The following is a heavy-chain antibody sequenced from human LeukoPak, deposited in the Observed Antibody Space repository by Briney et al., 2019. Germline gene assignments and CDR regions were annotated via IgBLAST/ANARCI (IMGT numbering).Heavy chain of an antibody. J-gene: IGHJ4*02. CDR3: ARDVDGSGPIDY. D-gene: IGHD3-10*01. V-gene: IGHV3-48*03. CDR1: GFTFSSYE. CDR2: ISSGGLTI. Sequence: GGSLRLSCAASGFTFSSYEMNWVRQAPGKGLEWVSYISSGGLTIYYADSVKGRFTISRDNAKNSLYLQMNSLRAEDTAVYHCARDVDGSGPIDYWGQGTLVTVSS.